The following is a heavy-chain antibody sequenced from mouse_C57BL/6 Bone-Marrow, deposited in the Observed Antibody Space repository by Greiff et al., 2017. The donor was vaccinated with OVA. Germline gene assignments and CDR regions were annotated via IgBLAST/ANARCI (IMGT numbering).Heavy chain of an antibody. Sequence: QVQLQQSGPELVQPGASVKISCKASGYAFSSSWMNWVKQRPGKGLEWIGRIYPGDGDTNYNGKFKGKATLTADKSSSTAYMQLSSLTSEDSAVYFCARGDYYYGSAWFAYWGQGTLVTVSA. CDR3: ARGDYYYGSAWFAY. J-gene: IGHJ3*01. CDR2: IYPGDGDT. V-gene: IGHV1-82*01. D-gene: IGHD1-1*01. CDR1: GYAFSSSW.